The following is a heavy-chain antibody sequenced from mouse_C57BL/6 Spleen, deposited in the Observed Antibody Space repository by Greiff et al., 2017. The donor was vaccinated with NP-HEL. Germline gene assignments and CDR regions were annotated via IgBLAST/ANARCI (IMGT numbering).Heavy chain of an antibody. J-gene: IGHJ4*01. D-gene: IGHD2-1*01. CDR3: ARVGYYGNYYAMDY. V-gene: IGHV1-55*01. Sequence: QDQLQQPGAELVKPGASVKMSCKASGYTFTSYWITWVKQRPGQGLEWIGDIYPGSGSTNYNEKFKSKATLTVDTSSSTTYMQLSSLTSEDSAVYDCARVGYYGNYYAMDYWGQGTSVTVSS. CDR1: GYTFTSYW. CDR2: IYPGSGST.